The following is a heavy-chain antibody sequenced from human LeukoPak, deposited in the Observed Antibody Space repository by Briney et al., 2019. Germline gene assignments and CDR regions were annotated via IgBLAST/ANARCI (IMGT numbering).Heavy chain of an antibody. J-gene: IGHJ3*02. CDR1: GFTFDDYA. CDR2: ISWNSGSI. Sequence: GGSLRLSCAASGFTFDDYAMHWVRQAPGKGLEWVSGISWNSGSIGYADSVKGRFTISRDNAKNSLYLQMNSLRAEDTALYYCAKDKVGGSYYEYAFDIWGQGTMVTVSS. CDR3: AKDKVGGSYYEYAFDI. D-gene: IGHD1-26*01. V-gene: IGHV3-9*01.